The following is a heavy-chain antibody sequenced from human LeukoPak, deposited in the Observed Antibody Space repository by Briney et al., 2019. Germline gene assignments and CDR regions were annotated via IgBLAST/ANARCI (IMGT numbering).Heavy chain of an antibody. CDR3: ARDGSSGIDY. D-gene: IGHD6-6*01. V-gene: IGHV4-59*01. J-gene: IGHJ4*02. CDR2: IYYSGST. CDR1: GGSISSYY. Sequence: SETLSLTCTVSGGSISSYYWSWIRQPPGKGLEWIGYIYYSGSTNYNPSLKSRVAISVDTSKNQFSLKLSSVTAADTAVYYCARDGSSGIDYWGQGTLSPSPQ.